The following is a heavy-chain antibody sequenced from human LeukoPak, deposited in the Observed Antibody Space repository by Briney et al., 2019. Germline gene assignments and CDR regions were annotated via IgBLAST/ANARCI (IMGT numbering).Heavy chain of an antibody. CDR3: ARGEVVRGVTLDYFDY. D-gene: IGHD3-10*01. CDR1: GFTFSSYN. V-gene: IGHV3-21*01. CDR2: ISSSSSYI. J-gene: IGHJ4*02. Sequence: NPGGSLRLSCAASGFTFSSYNMNWVRQAPGKGLEWVSSISSSSSYIYYADSVKGRFTISRDNAKNSLYLQMNSLRAEDTAVYYCARGEVVRGVTLDYFDYWGQGTLVTVSS.